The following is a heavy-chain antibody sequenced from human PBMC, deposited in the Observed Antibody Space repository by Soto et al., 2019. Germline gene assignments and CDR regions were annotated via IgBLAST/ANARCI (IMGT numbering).Heavy chain of an antibody. CDR3: GIYKSGYYPPFGMNV. CDR2: ISSSGSTI. V-gene: IGHV3-48*03. D-gene: IGHD3-22*01. J-gene: IGHJ6*02. CDR1: GFTFSSYE. Sequence: GGSLRLSCAASGFTFSSYEMNWVRQAPGKGLAWASYISSSGSTIYYAESLDVRYTIYRDHAKNSLYLQMNSMTDEDTAVYYGGIYKSGYYPPFGMNVCGQGTTVT.